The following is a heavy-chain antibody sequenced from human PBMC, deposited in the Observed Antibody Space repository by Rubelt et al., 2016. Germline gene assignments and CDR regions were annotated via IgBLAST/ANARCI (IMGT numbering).Heavy chain of an antibody. D-gene: IGHD5-12*01. CDR3: ARQTRGYSGYDY. V-gene: IGHV4-39*01. CDR2: IYYSGST. Sequence: QVQLQESGPGLVKPSETLSLTCTVSGGSISSSSYYWGWIRQPPGKGLEWIGSIYYSGSTYYNPARRGWVTKSVDTSKNQFSLKLSVVTAADTAVDYCARQTRGYSGYDYWGQGTLVTVSS. CDR1: GGSISSSSYY. J-gene: IGHJ4*02.